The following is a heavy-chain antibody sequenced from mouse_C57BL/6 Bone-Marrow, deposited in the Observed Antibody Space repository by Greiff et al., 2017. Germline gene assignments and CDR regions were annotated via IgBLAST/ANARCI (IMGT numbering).Heavy chain of an antibody. J-gene: IGHJ3*01. D-gene: IGHD1-1*01. Sequence: VQPQQSGAELARPGASVKLSCKASGYTFTSYGISWVKQRTGQGLEWIGEIYPRSGNTYYNEKFKGKATLTADKSSSTAYMELRLLTSEDSAVYFCARRDYGSSSWFAYWGQGTLVTVSA. CDR3: ARRDYGSSSWFAY. V-gene: IGHV1-81*01. CDR1: GYTFTSYG. CDR2: IYPRSGNT.